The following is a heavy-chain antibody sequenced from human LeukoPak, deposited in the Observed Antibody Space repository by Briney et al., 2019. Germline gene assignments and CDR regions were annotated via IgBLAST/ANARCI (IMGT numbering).Heavy chain of an antibody. J-gene: IGHJ4*02. V-gene: IGHV3-23*01. CDR2: ISGSGGST. CDR1: GFTFSSYA. CDR3: AKYYDFWSRLDY. D-gene: IGHD3-3*01. Sequence: PGGSLRLSCAASGFTFSSYAMSWVRQAPGKGLEWVSAISGSGGSTYYADSVKGRFTISRDNSKNTLYLQMNRLRAEDTAVYYCAKYYDFWSRLDYWGQGTLVTVSS.